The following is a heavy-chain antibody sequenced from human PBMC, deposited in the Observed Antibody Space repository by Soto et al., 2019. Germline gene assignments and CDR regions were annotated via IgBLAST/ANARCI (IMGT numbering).Heavy chain of an antibody. V-gene: IGHV4-39*02. J-gene: IGHJ1*01. CDR3: AREDRDDNRGPGN. CDR2: IYYTGAT. D-gene: IGHD1-1*01. Sequence: SETLSLTCSVFGGSIRSTRYYWGWVRQPPGKGLEWLGSIYYTGATQYNPSLEGRVTMSEDTSMNQFSLKLRFVTAADSAIYYCAREDRDDNRGPGNWGQGTLVTVSS. CDR1: GGSIRSTRYY.